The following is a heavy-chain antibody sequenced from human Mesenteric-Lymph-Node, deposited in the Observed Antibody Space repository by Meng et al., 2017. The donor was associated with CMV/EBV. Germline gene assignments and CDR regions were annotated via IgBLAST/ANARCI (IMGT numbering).Heavy chain of an antibody. CDR3: ARDKSVGATTDAFDI. CDR2: ISSSSSYI. V-gene: IGHV3-21*01. CDR1: GFTFSSYS. J-gene: IGHJ3*02. Sequence: GGSLRLSCAASGFTFSSYSMNWVRQAPGKGLECVSSISSSSSYIYYADSVKGRFTISRDNAKNSLYLQMNSLRAEDTAVYYCARDKSVGATTDAFDIWGQGTMVTVSS. D-gene: IGHD1-26*01.